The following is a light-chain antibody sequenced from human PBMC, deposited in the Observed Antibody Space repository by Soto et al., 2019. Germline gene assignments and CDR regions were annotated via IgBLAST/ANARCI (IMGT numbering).Light chain of an antibody. CDR1: QSFSSSY. J-gene: IGKJ1*01. CDR2: GAS. V-gene: IGKV3-20*01. CDR3: QLYGTSPKT. Sequence: EIVLTQSPGTLSLSPGERATLSCRASQSFSSSYLAWYQQKPGQAPRLLIYGASSRATGIADRFSGSGSGTDFTLTISRLEPEDFAVYYCQLYGTSPKTFGQGTKVDI.